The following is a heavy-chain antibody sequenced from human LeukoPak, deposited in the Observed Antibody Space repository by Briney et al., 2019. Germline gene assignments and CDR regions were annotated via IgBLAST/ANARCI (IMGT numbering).Heavy chain of an antibody. V-gene: IGHV3-23*01. CDR1: GFTFSSYA. D-gene: IGHD1-26*01. CDR3: AKDSVVGARTSGMDV. CDR2: ISGSGGST. J-gene: IGHJ6*02. Sequence: GGSLRLSCAAYGFTFSSYAMSWVRQAPGKGLEWVSAISGSGGSTYYADSVKGRFTISRDNSKNTLYLQMNSLRAEDTAVYYCAKDSVVGARTSGMDVWGQGTTVTVSS.